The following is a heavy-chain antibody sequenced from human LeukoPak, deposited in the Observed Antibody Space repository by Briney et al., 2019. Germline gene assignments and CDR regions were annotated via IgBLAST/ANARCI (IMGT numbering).Heavy chain of an antibody. V-gene: IGHV4-4*02. J-gene: IGHJ6*02. CDR1: GGSISSSDL. D-gene: IGHD3-10*01. CDR2: NRRSDHT. CDR3: ARDRPSGSGSSFSLGMDV. Sequence: SETLSLTCAVSGGSISSSDLWSWVRQPPGKGPEGTRYNRRSDHTNYNPSLKSRVTMSLDKSKNQFSLKLNFVTAADTAVYYCARDRPSGSGSSFSLGMDVWGQGTTVTVSS.